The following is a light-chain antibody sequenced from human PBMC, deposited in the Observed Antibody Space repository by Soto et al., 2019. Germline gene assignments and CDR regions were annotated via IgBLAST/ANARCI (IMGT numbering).Light chain of an antibody. CDR3: SSYTSTVGV. V-gene: IGLV2-14*01. Sequence: QSVLTKPASVSGSPGQSITISCTGTSSDVGSYNYVSWYQQHPGKAPKLMIYEVSNRPSGVSNRFSGSKSGNTASLTISGLQAEDEADYYCSSYTSTVGVFGGGTKLTVL. CDR2: EVS. J-gene: IGLJ3*02. CDR1: SSDVGSYNY.